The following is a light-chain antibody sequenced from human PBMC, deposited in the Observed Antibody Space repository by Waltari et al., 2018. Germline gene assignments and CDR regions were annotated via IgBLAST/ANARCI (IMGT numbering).Light chain of an antibody. V-gene: IGLV1-44*01. CDR1: SSNIGSNT. J-gene: IGLJ1*01. CDR2: SNN. Sequence: QSVLTQPPSASGTPGQRVTISGSGSSSNIGSNTVNVYQQLPGTAPKLRIYSNNQRPSGVPDRFSGSKSGTSASLAISGLQSEDEADYYCAAWDDSLNGYVFGTGTKVTVL. CDR3: AAWDDSLNGYV.